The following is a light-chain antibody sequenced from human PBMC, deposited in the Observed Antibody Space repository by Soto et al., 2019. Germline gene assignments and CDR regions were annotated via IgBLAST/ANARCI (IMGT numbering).Light chain of an antibody. CDR1: SGHSSYI. CDR2: LEGSGSY. J-gene: IGLJ3*02. Sequence: QLVLTQSSSASASLGSSVKLTCTLSSGHSSYIIAWHQQQPGKAPRYLMKLEGSGSYNKGSGVPDRFSGSSSGADRYLTISNLQFEAEADYSCETWDSNSWVFGGGTKLTVL. V-gene: IGLV4-60*02. CDR3: ETWDSNSWV.